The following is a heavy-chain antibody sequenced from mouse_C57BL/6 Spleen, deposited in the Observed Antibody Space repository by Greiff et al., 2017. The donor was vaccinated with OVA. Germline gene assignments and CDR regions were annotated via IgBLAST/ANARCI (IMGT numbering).Heavy chain of an antibody. V-gene: IGHV1-4*01. J-gene: IGHJ4*01. CDR3: ASGSLYYAMDY. CDR2: INPSSGYT. CDR1: GYTFTSYT. D-gene: IGHD1-1*01. Sequence: QVQLQQSGAELARPGASVKMSCKASGYTFTSYTMHWVKQRPGQGLEWIGYINPSSGYTKYNQKFKDKATLTADKSSSTAYMQLSSLTSEDSAVYYCASGSLYYAMDYWGQGTSGTVSS.